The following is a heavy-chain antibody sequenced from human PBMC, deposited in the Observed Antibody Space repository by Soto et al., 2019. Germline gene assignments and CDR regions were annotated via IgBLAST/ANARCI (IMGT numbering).Heavy chain of an antibody. Sequence: SETLSLTCTVSGGSISSYYWSWIRQPPGKGLEWIGYIYYSGSTNYNPSLKSRVTISVDTSKNQFSLKLSSVTAADTVVYYCARLVAVAANGAYYGMDVWGQGTTVTVSS. D-gene: IGHD6-19*01. CDR1: GGSISSYY. V-gene: IGHV4-59*08. CDR2: IYYSGST. CDR3: ARLVAVAANGAYYGMDV. J-gene: IGHJ6*02.